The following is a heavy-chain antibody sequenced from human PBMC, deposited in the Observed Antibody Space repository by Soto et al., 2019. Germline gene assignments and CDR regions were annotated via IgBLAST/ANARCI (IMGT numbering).Heavy chain of an antibody. D-gene: IGHD1-1*01. CDR1: GYTFTGYY. CDR3: ARDGAASITGERGYYGMDV. Sequence: ASVKVSCKASGYTFTGYYMHWVRQAPGQGLEWMGWINPNSGGTNYAQKFQGWVTMTRDTSISTAYMELSRLRSDDTAVYYCARDGAASITGERGYYGMDVWGQGTTVTVSS. J-gene: IGHJ6*02. CDR2: INPNSGGT. V-gene: IGHV1-2*04.